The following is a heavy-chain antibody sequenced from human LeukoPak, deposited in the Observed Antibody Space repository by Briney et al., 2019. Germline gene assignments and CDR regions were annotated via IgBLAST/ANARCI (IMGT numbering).Heavy chain of an antibody. J-gene: IGHJ2*01. CDR3: ARGGCSGGSCYYWYFGL. Sequence: GGSLRLSCAASGFTFSDYYMSWIRQAPGKGLEWVSYISSSSSYTNYADSVKGRFAISRDNAKNSLYLQMNSLRAEDTAVYYCARGGCSGGSCYYWYFGLWGRGTLVTVSS. CDR2: ISSSSSYT. V-gene: IGHV3-11*06. CDR1: GFTFSDYY. D-gene: IGHD2-15*01.